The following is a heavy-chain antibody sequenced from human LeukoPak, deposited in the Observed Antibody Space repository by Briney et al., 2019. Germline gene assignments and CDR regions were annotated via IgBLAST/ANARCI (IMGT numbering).Heavy chain of an antibody. CDR3: ARAGGIAAAREGHEFDY. D-gene: IGHD6-13*01. CDR2: INHSGST. V-gene: IGHV4-34*01. J-gene: IGHJ4*02. CDR1: GGSFSGYY. Sequence: PSETLSLTCAVYGGSFSGYYWSWIRQPPGKGLEWIGEINHSGSTNYNPSLKSRVTISVDTSKNQFSLKLSSVTAADTAVYYCARAGGIAAAREGHEFDYWGQGTLVTVSS.